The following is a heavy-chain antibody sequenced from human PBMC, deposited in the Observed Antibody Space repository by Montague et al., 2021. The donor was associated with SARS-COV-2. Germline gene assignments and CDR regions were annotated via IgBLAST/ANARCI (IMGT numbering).Heavy chain of an antibody. Sequence: SETLSLTCSVSGDSISHSSFYWGWIRQPPGKRLEWSGRIYYSGSSSYNSSLKSRVTTSIDTSKNQFSLELTSVTAADTAVYYCASHTVFWTSTSCFQEPPWCFYMDVWGQGTTVTVSS. CDR3: ASHTVFWTSTSCFQEPPWCFYMDV. CDR2: IYYSGSS. V-gene: IGHV4-39*01. D-gene: IGHD2-2*01. CDR1: GDSISHSSFY. J-gene: IGHJ6*03.